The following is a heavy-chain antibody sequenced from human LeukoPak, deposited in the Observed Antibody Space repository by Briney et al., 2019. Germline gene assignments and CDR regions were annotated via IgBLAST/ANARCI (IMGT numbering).Heavy chain of an antibody. CDR2: IYYSGST. Sequence: SETLSLTCTVSGGSISSYYWSWIRKPPGKGLEWIGYIYYSGSTNYNPSLKSRVTISVDTSKNQFSLKLSSVTAADTAVYYCARDSSSWYPYWYFDLWGRGTLVTVSS. V-gene: IGHV4-59*01. D-gene: IGHD6-13*01. CDR1: GGSISSYY. CDR3: ARDSSSWYPYWYFDL. J-gene: IGHJ2*01.